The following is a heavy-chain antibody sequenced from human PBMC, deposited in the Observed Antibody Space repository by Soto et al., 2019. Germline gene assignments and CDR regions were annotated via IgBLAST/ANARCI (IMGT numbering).Heavy chain of an antibody. CDR2: INHSGST. D-gene: IGHD6-19*01. CDR1: GGSFSGYY. CDR3: LRTGDGRSSGG. Sequence: QVQLQQWGAGLLKPSETLSLTCAVYGGSFSGYYWSWIRQPPGKGLEWIGEINHSGSTNYNPSLKARVTISVETTRNQFALKLSSVSAADPAVYCCLRTGDGRSSGGWGQGTLVTVSS. J-gene: IGHJ4*02. V-gene: IGHV4-34*01.